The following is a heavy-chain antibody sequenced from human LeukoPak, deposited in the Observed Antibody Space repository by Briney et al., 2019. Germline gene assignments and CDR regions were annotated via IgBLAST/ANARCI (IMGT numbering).Heavy chain of an antibody. CDR1: GFTLSSYE. CDR2: ISRTGNSI. CDR3: ARGPYSSNWYVDY. Sequence: GGSLRLSCAASGFTLSSYEMNWVRLAPGKGLGWISYISRTGNSIYYADSVKGRFTISRDSAKNSLYLQMNSLRAEDTAVYYCARGPYSSNWYVDYWGQGTLVTVAS. V-gene: IGHV3-48*03. J-gene: IGHJ4*02. D-gene: IGHD6-13*01.